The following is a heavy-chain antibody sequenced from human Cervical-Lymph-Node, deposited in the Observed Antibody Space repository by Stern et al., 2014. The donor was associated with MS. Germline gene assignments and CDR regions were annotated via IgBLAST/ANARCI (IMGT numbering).Heavy chain of an antibody. CDR2: ISYGGTNK. D-gene: IGHD3-10*01. CDR1: GFTFNSYA. Sequence: QVQLVESGGGVVQPGRSLRLSCAASGFTFNSYAMHWVRQAPGKGLEWVGVISYGGTNKYYADSVKGRFTISRDNSKNTLFLQVNSLRPEDTAVYYCAREWGGFGDLIGYYYYGMDVWGQGTTVTVSS. CDR3: AREWGGFGDLIGYYYYGMDV. V-gene: IGHV3-30-3*01. J-gene: IGHJ6*02.